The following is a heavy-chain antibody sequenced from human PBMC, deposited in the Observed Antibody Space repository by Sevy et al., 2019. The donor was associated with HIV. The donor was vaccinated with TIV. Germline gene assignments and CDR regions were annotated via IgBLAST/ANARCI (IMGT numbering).Heavy chain of an antibody. CDR2: ISDSAYNT. D-gene: IGHD5-12*01. CDR3: TKDEAYTVATSYYFYY. CDR1: GFTFSNYA. J-gene: IGHJ4*02. Sequence: GGSLRLSCAASGFTFSNYAMSWVRQAPGKGLEWVSGISDSAYNTYYADSVKGRFTISRDNSKNSLYLQMNSLRAEDTDVYYCTKDEAYTVATSYYFYYWGQGTLVTVSS. V-gene: IGHV3-23*01.